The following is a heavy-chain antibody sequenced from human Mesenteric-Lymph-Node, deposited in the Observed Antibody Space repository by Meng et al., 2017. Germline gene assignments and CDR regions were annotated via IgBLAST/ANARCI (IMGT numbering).Heavy chain of an antibody. CDR2: IYYSGNT. J-gene: IGHJ5*02. D-gene: IGHD4/OR15-4a*01. CDR1: GGSVSNGNYY. V-gene: IGHV4-30-4*01. Sequence: QVQLQESGPGLVKPSQTLSLTCTVSGGSVSNGNYYWSWIRQPPGKGLEWIGYIYYSGNTFYNPSLKSQVTISVDTSKNQFSLKLTSVTAADTAVHYCAGLTFTNYFDPWGQGTLVTVSS. CDR3: AGLTFTNYFDP.